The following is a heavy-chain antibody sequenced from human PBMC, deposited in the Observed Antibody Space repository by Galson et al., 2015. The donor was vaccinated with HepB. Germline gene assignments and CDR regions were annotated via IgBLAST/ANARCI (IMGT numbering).Heavy chain of an antibody. CDR1: GDSINSGSYY. CDR3: ARRRGYLLPTPWYYFDS. V-gene: IGHV4-39*01. CDR2: IYYSGST. Sequence: SETLSLTCTVSGDSINSGSYYWGWIRQPPGTGLEWIGTIYYSGSTYSSPSLKSRVTISVDTSKNQFSLRLTSVTAADTAVYYCARRRGYLLPTPWYYFDSWGQGTLVTVSS. D-gene: IGHD2-2*01. J-gene: IGHJ4*02.